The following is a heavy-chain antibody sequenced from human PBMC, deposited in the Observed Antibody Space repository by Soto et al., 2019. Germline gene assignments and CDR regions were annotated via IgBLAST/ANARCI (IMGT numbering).Heavy chain of an antibody. Sequence: QVQLQESGPGLVKPSQTLYLTCTVPGGSISTGGYYWSWTRQHPGKGLEWIGYIYYSGSTYYNPSLTSRVTRSVATSKKQLSLKLSCVTAAATAVYLWARVCGGDGHKGMDVLGQGTTVTVSS. V-gene: IGHV4-31*03. J-gene: IGHJ6*02. CDR3: ARVCGGDGHKGMDV. D-gene: IGHD2-21*02. CDR2: IYYSGST. CDR1: GGSISTGGYY.